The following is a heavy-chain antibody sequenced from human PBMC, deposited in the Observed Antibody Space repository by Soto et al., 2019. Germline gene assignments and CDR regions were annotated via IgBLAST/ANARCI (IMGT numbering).Heavy chain of an antibody. D-gene: IGHD5-18*01. CDR1: DKTFLSYG. CDR2: ISPYNGNT. CDR3: ATQIDTVMVFRD. J-gene: IGHJ4*02. V-gene: IGHV1-18*01. Sequence: QVQLVQSGAEVKKPGASVKVSCKASDKTFLSYGISWVRQGPGQGLEWMGWISPYNGNTYYAQKLQGRVTMTTDTSTSTAYMELRSLRSDDTAVYYCATQIDTVMVFRDWGQGTLVTVSS.